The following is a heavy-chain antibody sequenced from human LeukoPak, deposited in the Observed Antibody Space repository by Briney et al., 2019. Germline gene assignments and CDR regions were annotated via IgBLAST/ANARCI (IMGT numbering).Heavy chain of an antibody. CDR3: ARGLRGVVIISEYYFDY. CDR2: ISGSGSTI. CDR1: GFTFSSYS. J-gene: IGHJ4*02. D-gene: IGHD3-3*01. V-gene: IGHV3-48*04. Sequence: GGSLRLSCAASGFTFSSYSMNRVRQAPGKGLEWVSYISGSGSTIYYADSVKGRFTISRDNAKNSLYLQMNSLRAEDTAVYYCARGLRGVVIISEYYFDYWGQGTLVTVSS.